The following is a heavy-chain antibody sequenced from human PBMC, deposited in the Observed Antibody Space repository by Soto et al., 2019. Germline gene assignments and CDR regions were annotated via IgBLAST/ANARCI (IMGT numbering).Heavy chain of an antibody. D-gene: IGHD1-26*01. CDR3: ARDGYSGSYLGVFDI. V-gene: IGHV3-74*01. Sequence: GGSRRLSWAACGFTFSSYLMHWVLQAPGKGLVWVSRINSDGSSTSYADSVKGRFTISRDNAKNTLYLQMNSLRAEDTAVYYCARDGYSGSYLGVFDIWGQGTMVTVS. CDR2: INSDGSST. CDR1: GFTFSSYL. J-gene: IGHJ3*02.